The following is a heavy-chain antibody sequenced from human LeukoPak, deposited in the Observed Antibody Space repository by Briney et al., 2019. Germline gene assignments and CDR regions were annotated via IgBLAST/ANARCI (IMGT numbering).Heavy chain of an antibody. V-gene: IGHV3-30*03. CDR1: GFTFSSYG. CDR3: ARGVGYCSSTSCYWWFDP. J-gene: IGHJ5*02. CDR2: ISYDGSNK. Sequence: GGSLRLSCAASGFTFSSYGMHWVRQAPGKGLEGVAVISYDGSNKYYADSVKGRFTISRDNSKNTLYLQMNSLRAEDTAVYYCARGVGYCSSTSCYWWFDPWGQGTLVTVSS. D-gene: IGHD2-2*01.